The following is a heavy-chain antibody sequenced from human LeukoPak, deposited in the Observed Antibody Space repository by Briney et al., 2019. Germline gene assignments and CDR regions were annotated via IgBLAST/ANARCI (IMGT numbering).Heavy chain of an antibody. CDR1: GFSFSDSW. CDR2: IKPDGSEI. V-gene: IGHV3-7*02. Sequence: PGGSLRLSCAASGFSFSDSWMDWVRQAPGKGLEWVANIKPDGSEIYYVDAVKGRFTISRDNAKNSLYLQMNSLRAEDTAVYYCTLSLDYWGQGIVVTVFS. CDR3: TLSLDY. J-gene: IGHJ4*02.